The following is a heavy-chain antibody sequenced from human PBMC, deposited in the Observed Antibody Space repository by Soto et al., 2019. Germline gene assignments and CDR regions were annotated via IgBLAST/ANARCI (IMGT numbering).Heavy chain of an antibody. CDR3: ARGGIAAPADY. CDR1: GFTFTSSA. D-gene: IGHD6-13*01. V-gene: IGHV1-58*01. J-gene: IGHJ4*02. Sequence: SVKVSSKASGFTFTSSAVQWVRQARGQRLEWIGWIVVGSGNANYAQKFQERVTITRGMSTSTAYMELSSLRSDDTAVYYCARGGIAAPADYWGQGTLVTVSS. CDR2: IVVGSGNA.